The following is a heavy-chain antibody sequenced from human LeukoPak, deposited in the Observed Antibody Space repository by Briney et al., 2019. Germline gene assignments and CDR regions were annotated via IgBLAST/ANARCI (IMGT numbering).Heavy chain of an antibody. D-gene: IGHD4/OR15-4a*01. CDR2: IYTSGST. CDR3: ASTDYGENGLDP. V-gene: IGHV4-61*05. CDR1: GGSISSSSYY. J-gene: IGHJ5*02. Sequence: SETLSLTCTVSGGSISSSSYYWGWIRQPPGKGLEWIGRIYTSGSTNYNPSLKSRVTMSVDTFRNQFSLKLSSVTTADTAVYYCASTDYGENGLDPWGQGTLVTVSS.